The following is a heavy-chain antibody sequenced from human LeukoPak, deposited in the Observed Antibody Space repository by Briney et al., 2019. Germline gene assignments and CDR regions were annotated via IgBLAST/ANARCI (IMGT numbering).Heavy chain of an antibody. D-gene: IGHD2-2*01. CDR2: ISDDGNNK. Sequence: QPGGSLRLSCAASGFTFSSFGMHWVRQAPGKGLQWVAAISDDGNNKYYADSVKGRFTISRDISKSTLYLQMNSLRAEDTAVYYCARESCSSTSCSMHHDYWGQGTLVTVSS. CDR1: GFTFSSFG. J-gene: IGHJ4*02. V-gene: IGHV3-30-3*01. CDR3: ARESCSSTSCSMHHDY.